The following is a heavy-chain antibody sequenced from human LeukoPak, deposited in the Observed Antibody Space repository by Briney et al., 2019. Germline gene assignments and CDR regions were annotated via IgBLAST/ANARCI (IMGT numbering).Heavy chain of an antibody. CDR1: GYSINSGYY. CDR3: AREEHSSGWYLFDY. J-gene: IGHJ4*02. V-gene: IGHV4-4*07. D-gene: IGHD6-19*01. CDR2: IYTSGNT. Sequence: SETLSLTCTVSGYSINSGYYWDWIRQPAGKGLGWIGRIYTSGNTNYNPSLKSRVTMSVDTSKNQFSLKLSSVTAADTAVYYCAREEHSSGWYLFDYWGQGTLVTVSS.